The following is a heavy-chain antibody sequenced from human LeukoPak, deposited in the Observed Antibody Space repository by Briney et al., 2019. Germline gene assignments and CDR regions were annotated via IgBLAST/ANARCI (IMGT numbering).Heavy chain of an antibody. V-gene: IGHV1-69*04. Sequence: SVTVSCKASGGTFSSYAISWVRQAPGQGLEWMGRIIPILGIANYAQKFQGRVTITADKSTSTAYMELSSLRSEDTAVYYCASGHCSSTSCYKGFHYYYYYGMDVWGQGTTVTVSS. D-gene: IGHD2-2*02. CDR3: ASGHCSSTSCYKGFHYYYYYGMDV. CDR1: GGTFSSYA. CDR2: IIPILGIA. J-gene: IGHJ6*02.